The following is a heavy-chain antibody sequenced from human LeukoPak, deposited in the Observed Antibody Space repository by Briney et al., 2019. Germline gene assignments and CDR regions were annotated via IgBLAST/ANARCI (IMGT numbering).Heavy chain of an antibody. J-gene: IGHJ4*02. V-gene: IGHV3-23*01. CDR3: AKGIIAVAGTFDY. CDR1: GFTFSSYA. D-gene: IGHD6-19*01. Sequence: GGSLRLSCAASGFTFSSYAMSWVRQAPGKRLEWVSAISGSGGSTYYADSVKGRFTVSRDNSKNTLYLQMNSLRAEDTAVYYCAKGIIAVAGTFDYWGQGTLVTVSS. CDR2: ISGSGGST.